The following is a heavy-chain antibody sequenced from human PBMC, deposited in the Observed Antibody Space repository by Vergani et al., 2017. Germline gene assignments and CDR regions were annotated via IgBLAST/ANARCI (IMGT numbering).Heavy chain of an antibody. CDR1: GFTLSSHA. CDR3: RGEMDV. CDR2: IWYDGSKE. Sequence: QVQLEESGGGVVQPGRSLRLSCAGSGFTLSSHAMHWVRQAPGKGLEWVAFIWYDGSKEYYAYSVKGRFTISRDNSKNTLYLQMNSLRTEDTANYYCRGEMDVWGKGTTVTVSS. J-gene: IGHJ6*04. V-gene: IGHV3-30*02.